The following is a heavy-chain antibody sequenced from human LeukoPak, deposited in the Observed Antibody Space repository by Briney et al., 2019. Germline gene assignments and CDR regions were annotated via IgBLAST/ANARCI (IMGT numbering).Heavy chain of an antibody. Sequence: SETLFLTCTVSGGSISSGSYYWSWIRQPAGKGLEWIGRIYTSGSTNYNPSLKSRVTISVDTSKNQFSLKLSSVTAADTAVYYCARDRMATYPLWGQGTLVTVSS. CDR3: ARDRMATYPL. CDR1: GGSISSGSYY. J-gene: IGHJ4*02. V-gene: IGHV4-61*02. CDR2: IYTSGST. D-gene: IGHD5-24*01.